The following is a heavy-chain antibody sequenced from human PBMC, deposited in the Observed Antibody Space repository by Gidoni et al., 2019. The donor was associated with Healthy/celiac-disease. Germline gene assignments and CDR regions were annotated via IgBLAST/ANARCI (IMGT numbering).Heavy chain of an antibody. J-gene: IGHJ4*02. CDR1: GFTSSSYA. CDR3: ARDFSVYCGGDCYESGYADY. CDR2: ISYDGSNK. D-gene: IGHD2-21*02. V-gene: IGHV3-30-3*01. Sequence: QVQLVESGGGVVQPGRSLRLSCAASGFTSSSYAMHWVRQAPGKGLEWVAVISYDGSNKYYADSVKGRFTISRDNSKNTLYLQMNSLRAEDTAVYYCARDFSVYCGGDCYESGYADYWGQGTLVTVSS.